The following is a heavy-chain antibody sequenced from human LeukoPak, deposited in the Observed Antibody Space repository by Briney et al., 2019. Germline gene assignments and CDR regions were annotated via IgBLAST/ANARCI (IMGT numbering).Heavy chain of an antibody. D-gene: IGHD3-3*01. CDR3: ARDRGYYDFWSGYLSSITHYYYYYMDV. CDR1: GGSISSHY. V-gene: IGHV4-59*11. CDR2: IYYSGST. J-gene: IGHJ6*03. Sequence: KSSETLSLTCTVSGGSISSHYWSWIRQPPGKGLEWIGYIYYSGSTNYNPSLKSRVTISVDTSKNQFSLKLSSVTAADTAVYYCARDRGYYDFWSGYLSSITHYYYYYMDVWGKGTTVTVSS.